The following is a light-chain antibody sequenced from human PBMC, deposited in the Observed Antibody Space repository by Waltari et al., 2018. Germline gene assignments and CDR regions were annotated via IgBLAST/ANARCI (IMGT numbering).Light chain of an antibody. Sequence: SSGLTQDPAVSVALGQTVRITCQGDCLRTYFATGYQQKPGQAPLLVIYGKNNRPSGIPDRFSGSSSEDTTSLTITGAQAEDEADYFCSSRDSSGNHVLFGGGTKLTVL. J-gene: IGLJ3*02. CDR3: SSRDSSGNHVL. CDR1: CLRTYF. CDR2: GKN. V-gene: IGLV3-19*01.